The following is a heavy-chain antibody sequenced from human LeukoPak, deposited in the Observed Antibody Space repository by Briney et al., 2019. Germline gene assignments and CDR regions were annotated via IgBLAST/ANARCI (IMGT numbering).Heavy chain of an antibody. D-gene: IGHD3-3*01. CDR1: GYTFTSYY. J-gene: IGHJ5*02. CDR3: ASAPADFWSGYSGWFDP. V-gene: IGHV1-46*01. CDR2: INPSGGIT. Sequence: ASVKVSCKASGYTFTSYYMHWVRQAPGQGLEWMGIINPSGGITSYAQKFQGRVTMTRDTSTSTVYMDLSSLRSEDTAVYYCASAPADFWSGYSGWFDPWGQGTLVTVSS.